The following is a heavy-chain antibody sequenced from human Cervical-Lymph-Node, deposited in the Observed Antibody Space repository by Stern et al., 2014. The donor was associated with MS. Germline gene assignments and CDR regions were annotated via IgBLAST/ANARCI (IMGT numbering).Heavy chain of an antibody. CDR3: ARSGYNLHYFDY. D-gene: IGHD6-25*01. J-gene: IGHJ4*02. CDR1: GGSISSYY. CDR2: IYYSGST. Sequence: QVQLVESGPGLVKPSETLSLTCTVSGGSISSYYWRWIRQPPGKGLEWIGSIYYSGSTKYNPSLKSRVTISVDTSKNQFSLKLSSVTAADSAVYYCARSGYNLHYFDYWGQGTLVTVSS. V-gene: IGHV4-59*01.